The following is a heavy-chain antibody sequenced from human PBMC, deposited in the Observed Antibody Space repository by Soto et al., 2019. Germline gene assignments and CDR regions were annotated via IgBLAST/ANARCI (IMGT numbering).Heavy chain of an antibody. CDR1: GGSISSGGYS. V-gene: IGHV4-30-2*01. CDR2: IYHSGST. CDR3: ARGGLSSPYYFDY. J-gene: IGHJ4*02. D-gene: IGHD6-6*01. Sequence: SETLSLTCAVSGGSISSGGYSWSWIRQPPGKGLEWIGYIYHSGSTYYNPSLKSRVTISVDRSKNQFSLKLSSVTAADTAVYYCARGGLSSPYYFDYWGQGTLVTVSS.